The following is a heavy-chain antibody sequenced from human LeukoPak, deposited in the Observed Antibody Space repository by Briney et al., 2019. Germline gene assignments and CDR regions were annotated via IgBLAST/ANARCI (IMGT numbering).Heavy chain of an antibody. CDR1: GGSISSYY. J-gene: IGHJ4*01. CDR2: IYYSGST. D-gene: IGHD2-15*01. Sequence: SETLPLTCTVSGGSISSYYWSWIRQPPGKGLEWIGYIYYSGSTNYNPSLKSRVTISVDTSKNQFSLKLSSLTAADTAVYYCARAVLSYCRGGSCPYFDYWGQGTLVTVSS. V-gene: IGHV4-59*01. CDR3: ARAVLSYCRGGSCPYFDY.